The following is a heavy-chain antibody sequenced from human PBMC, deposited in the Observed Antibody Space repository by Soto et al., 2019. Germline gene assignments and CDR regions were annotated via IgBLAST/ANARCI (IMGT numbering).Heavy chain of an antibody. Sequence: PSETLSLTCAVSGGSISSSNWWSWVRQPPGKGLEWIGEIYHSGSTNYNPSLKSRVTITVDKSKNQFSLKLSSVTAADTAVYYCARDQTDIVVVVAATHYYYYGMDVWGQGTTVTVSS. CDR2: IYHSGST. V-gene: IGHV4-4*02. D-gene: IGHD2-15*01. CDR1: GGSISSSNW. CDR3: ARDQTDIVVVVAATHYYYYGMDV. J-gene: IGHJ6*02.